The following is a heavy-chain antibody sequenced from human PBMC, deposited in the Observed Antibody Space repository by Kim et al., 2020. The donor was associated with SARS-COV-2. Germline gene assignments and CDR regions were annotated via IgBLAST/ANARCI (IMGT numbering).Heavy chain of an antibody. CDR3: AKDYAYSSSSYYYYYGM. CDR1: GFTFSSYG. J-gene: IGHJ6*01. Sequence: GGSLRLSCAASGFTFSSYGMHWVRQAPGKGLEWVAVISYDGSNKYYADSVKGRFTISRDNSKNTLYLQMNSLRAEDTAVYYCAKDYAYSSSSYYYYYGM. V-gene: IGHV3-30*18. D-gene: IGHD6-6*01. CDR2: ISYDGSNK.